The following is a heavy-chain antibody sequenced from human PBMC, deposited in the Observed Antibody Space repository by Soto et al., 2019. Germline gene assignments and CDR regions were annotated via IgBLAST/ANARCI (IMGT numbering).Heavy chain of an antibody. CDR3: ARDKRITMVRGVGPTPNYGMDV. V-gene: IGHV4-59*01. CDR1: GGSMVGYY. D-gene: IGHD3-10*01. Sequence: SETLSLTCTVSGGSMVGYYWSWIRQPPGRGLEWIGYIYYSGSTNYNPSLKSRVTISVDTSKNQFSLKLSSVTAADTAVYYCARDKRITMVRGVGPTPNYGMDVWGQGATVTVSS. J-gene: IGHJ6*02. CDR2: IYYSGST.